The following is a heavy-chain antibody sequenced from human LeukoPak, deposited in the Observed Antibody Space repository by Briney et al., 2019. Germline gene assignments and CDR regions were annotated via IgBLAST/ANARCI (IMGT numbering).Heavy chain of an antibody. V-gene: IGHV4-39*07. J-gene: IGHJ4*02. D-gene: IGHD2-15*01. CDR1: GGSISSGSYY. Sequence: KTSETLSLTCTVSGGSISSGSYYWGWIRQPPGKGLEWIGSIYYSGSTYYNPSLKSRVTISVDTSKNQFSLKLSSVTAADTAVYYCARDIRGGGYCSGGSCTLADYWGQGTLVTVSS. CDR3: ARDIRGGGYCSGGSCTLADY. CDR2: IYYSGST.